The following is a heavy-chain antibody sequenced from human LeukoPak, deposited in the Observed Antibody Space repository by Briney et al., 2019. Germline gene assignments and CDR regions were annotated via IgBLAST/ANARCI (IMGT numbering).Heavy chain of an antibody. D-gene: IGHD3-22*01. CDR2: INHSGST. CDR1: GGSFNGYY. J-gene: IGHJ4*02. Sequence: SETLSLTCAVYGGSFNGYYWSWIRQPPGKGLEWIGEINHSGSTNYNPSLKSRVTISVDTSKNQFSLKLSSVTAADTAVYYCARDLFAGITMTFDDYWGQGTLVTVSS. CDR3: ARDLFAGITMTFDDY. V-gene: IGHV4-34*01.